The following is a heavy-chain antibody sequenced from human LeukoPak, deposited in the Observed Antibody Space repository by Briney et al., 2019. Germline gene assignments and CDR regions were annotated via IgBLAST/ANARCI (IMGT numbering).Heavy chain of an antibody. CDR2: ISWNSGSI. J-gene: IGHJ6*02. CDR1: GFTFDDYA. Sequence: GRSLRLSCAASGFTFDDYAMHWVRQAPGKGLEWVSGISWNSGSIGYADSVKGRFTISRDNAKNSLYLQMNSLRAEDTALYYCAKDPIAAAGPGYYGMDVWGQGTTVTVSS. V-gene: IGHV3-9*01. D-gene: IGHD6-13*01. CDR3: AKDPIAAAGPGYYGMDV.